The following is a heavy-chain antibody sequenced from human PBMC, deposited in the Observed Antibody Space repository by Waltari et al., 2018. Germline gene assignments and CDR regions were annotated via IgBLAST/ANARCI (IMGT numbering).Heavy chain of an antibody. Sequence: QVQLQQWGAGLLKPSETLSLTCAVYGVSFSGYYWSWIRQPPGKGLEWIGEINHSGSTNYNPSLKSRVTISVDTSKNQFSLKLSSVTAADTAVYYCARSGSSSWYRGFDYWGQGTLVTVSS. CDR3: ARSGSSSWYRGFDY. CDR1: GVSFSGYY. V-gene: IGHV4-34*01. D-gene: IGHD6-13*01. J-gene: IGHJ4*02. CDR2: INHSGST.